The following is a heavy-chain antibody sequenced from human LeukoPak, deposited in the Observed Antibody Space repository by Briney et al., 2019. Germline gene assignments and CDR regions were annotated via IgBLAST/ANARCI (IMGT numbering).Heavy chain of an antibody. CDR2: IYYSGST. D-gene: IGHD6-19*01. Sequence: SETLSLTCTVSGGSISSYYWSWIRQPPGKGLEWIGYIYYSGSTNYNPSLKSRVTISVDTSKNQFSLKLSSVTAADTAVYYCARAYTYSSGWHFDYWGQGTLVTVSS. CDR1: GGSISSYY. V-gene: IGHV4-59*01. J-gene: IGHJ4*02. CDR3: ARAYTYSSGWHFDY.